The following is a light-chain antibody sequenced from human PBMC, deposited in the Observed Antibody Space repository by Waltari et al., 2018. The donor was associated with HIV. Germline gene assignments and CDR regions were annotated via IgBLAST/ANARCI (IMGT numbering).Light chain of an antibody. Sequence: SSELTQDPDVSVAFGQTLKITCQGDSLRSYYANWYQQKPGQAPVLVLHGKNSRPSGVPDRFSGSTSGSTASLTITGAQAEDEAVYHCHSRDSSGYSYVFGNGTQVTVL. CDR2: GKN. CDR1: SLRSYY. CDR3: HSRDSSGYSYV. J-gene: IGLJ1*01. V-gene: IGLV3-19*01.